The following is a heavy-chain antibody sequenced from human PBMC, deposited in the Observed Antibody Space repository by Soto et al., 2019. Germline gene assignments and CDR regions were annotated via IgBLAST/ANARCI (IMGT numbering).Heavy chain of an antibody. CDR1: GGSISSSSYY. CDR3: ARNDYGDFHYFDY. J-gene: IGHJ4*02. CDR2: IYYSGST. D-gene: IGHD4-17*01. V-gene: IGHV4-39*01. Sequence: SETLSLTCTVSGGSISSSSYYWGWIRQPPGKGLEWIGSIYYSGSTYYNPSLKSRVTISVDTSKNQFSLKLSSVTAADTAVYYCARNDYGDFHYFDYWGQGTLVTVSS.